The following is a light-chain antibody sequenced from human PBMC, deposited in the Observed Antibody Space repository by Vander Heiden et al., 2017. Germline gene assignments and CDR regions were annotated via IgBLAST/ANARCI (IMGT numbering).Light chain of an antibody. J-gene: IGLJ2*01. V-gene: IGLV2-14*01. CDR1: SSDVGGHNY. CDR3: SSYTSISTLV. CDR2: DVS. Sequence: QSALTQPASVSGSPGQSITISCTGTSSDVGGHNYVSWYQQHPGKAPKLMIYDVSNRPSGASNRFSGSKSGNAASLTISGLQAEDEADYYCSSYTSISTLVFGGGTKLTVL.